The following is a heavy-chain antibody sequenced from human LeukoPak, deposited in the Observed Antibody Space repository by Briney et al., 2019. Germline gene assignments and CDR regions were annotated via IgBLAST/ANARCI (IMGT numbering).Heavy chain of an antibody. V-gene: IGHV3-23*01. CDR2: FSGGGSST. J-gene: IGHJ6*03. D-gene: IGHD6-13*01. Sequence: GGTLRLSCAASGFTFSSYGMSWVRQAPGKGLEWVSAFSGGGSSTFYADSVKGRFTISRDNSKNTLYLQMNSLRAEDTAVYYCAKTYFSSRAHYFYYYYMDVWGKGTTVTVSS. CDR1: GFTFSSYG. CDR3: AKTYFSSRAHYFYYYYMDV.